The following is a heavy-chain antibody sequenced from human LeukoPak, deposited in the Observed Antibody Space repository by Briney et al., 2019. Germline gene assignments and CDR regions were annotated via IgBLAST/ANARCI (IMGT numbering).Heavy chain of an antibody. J-gene: IGHJ4*02. CDR3: ARPSQRGYSYRYFDY. V-gene: IGHV5-51*01. CDR1: GYSFTSYW. D-gene: IGHD5-18*01. Sequence: GESLKISCKGSGYSFTSYWIGWVRQMPGKGLEWMGIIYPGDSDTRYSPSFQGQATISADKSISTAYLQWSSLKASDTAMYYCARPSQRGYSYRYFDYWGQGTLVTVSS. CDR2: IYPGDSDT.